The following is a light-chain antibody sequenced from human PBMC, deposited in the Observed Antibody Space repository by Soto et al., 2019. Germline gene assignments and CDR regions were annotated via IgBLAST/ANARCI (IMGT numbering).Light chain of an antibody. J-gene: IGLJ2*01. CDR1: TGTVTTGHA. CDR3: LLSYSGARV. CDR2: DTT. V-gene: IGLV7-46*01. Sequence: QAVVTQEPSLTVSPGGTVTLTCGSITGTVTTGHAPYWFQQKPGQAPRTLIYDTTNRHSWTPARFPGSLLGGKAALTLSGAQPEDEAEYYCLLSYSGARVFGGGTKLTVL.